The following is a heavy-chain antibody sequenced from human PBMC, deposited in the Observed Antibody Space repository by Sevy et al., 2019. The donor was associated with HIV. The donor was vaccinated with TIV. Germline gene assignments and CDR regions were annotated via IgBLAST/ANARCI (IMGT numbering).Heavy chain of an antibody. D-gene: IGHD5-18*01. CDR1: GFTVNSNY. V-gene: IGHV3-66*01. Sequence: GGSLRLSCAASGFTVNSNYMTWVRQAPGKGLEGVSVIHSDDTTYHADSVKDRFTISRDNFKNTLNLHMSSLRAEDTAVYYCARGKSGYGYAFNYWGQGTLVTVSS. CDR2: IHSDDTT. CDR3: ARGKSGYGYAFNY. J-gene: IGHJ4*02.